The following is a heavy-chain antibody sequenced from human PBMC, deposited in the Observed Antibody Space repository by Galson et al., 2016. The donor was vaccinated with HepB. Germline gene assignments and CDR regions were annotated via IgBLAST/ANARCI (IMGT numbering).Heavy chain of an antibody. CDR2: IYYSGST. V-gene: IGHV4-39*01. Sequence: GSISSSSYYWGWIRQPPGKGLEWIGSIYYSGSTYYNSSLKGRVTISVDTSKNQFSLKLSSVTAADTAVYYCARRSYYDFWSGFWFDYWGQGTLVTVSS. CDR3: ARRSYYDFWSGFWFDY. J-gene: IGHJ4*02. D-gene: IGHD3-3*01. CDR1: GSISSSSYY.